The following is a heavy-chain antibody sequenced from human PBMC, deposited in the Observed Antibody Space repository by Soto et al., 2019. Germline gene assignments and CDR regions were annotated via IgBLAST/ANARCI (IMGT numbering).Heavy chain of an antibody. Sequence: GGSLRLSCAASGFTFSSYGMHWVRQAPGKGLEWVAVIWYDGSNKYYADSVKGRFTISRDNSKNTLYLQMNSLRAEDTAVYYCAREGPGIAASWAFDSWGQGTRVTVAS. CDR3: AREGPGIAASWAFDS. V-gene: IGHV3-33*01. J-gene: IGHJ3*02. CDR1: GFTFSSYG. D-gene: IGHD6-25*01. CDR2: IWYDGSNK.